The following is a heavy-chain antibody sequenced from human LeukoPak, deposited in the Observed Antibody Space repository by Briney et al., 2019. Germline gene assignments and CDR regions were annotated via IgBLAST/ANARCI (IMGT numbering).Heavy chain of an antibody. CDR2: FDPEDGET. Sequence: ASVKVSCKVSGYTLSELSMHWVRQAPGKGLEWMGGFDPEDGETIYAQKFQGRVTMTEDTSTDTAYMGLSSLRSEDTAVYYCATVFPLYSSSEDYWGQGTLVTVSS. CDR1: GYTLSELS. V-gene: IGHV1-24*01. D-gene: IGHD6-6*01. CDR3: ATVFPLYSSSEDY. J-gene: IGHJ4*02.